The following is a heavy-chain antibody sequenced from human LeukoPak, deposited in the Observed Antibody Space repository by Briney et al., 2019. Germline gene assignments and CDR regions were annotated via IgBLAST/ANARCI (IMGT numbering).Heavy chain of an antibody. Sequence: GGSLRFSCAASGFTFSSYSMNWVRQAPGKGLEWVSSISSSSSYIYYADSVKGRFTISRDNAKNSLYLQMNSLRAEDTAVYYCARESNYGDSDYWGQGTLVTVSS. CDR1: GFTFSSYS. CDR3: ARESNYGDSDY. V-gene: IGHV3-21*01. D-gene: IGHD4-17*01. J-gene: IGHJ4*02. CDR2: ISSSSSYI.